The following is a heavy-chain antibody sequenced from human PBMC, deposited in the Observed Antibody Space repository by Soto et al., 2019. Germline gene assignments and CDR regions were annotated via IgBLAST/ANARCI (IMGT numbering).Heavy chain of an antibody. D-gene: IGHD5-12*01. CDR2: IFWDDDK. CDR3: AHRSRGYAYYFAQ. Sequence: QITLKESGPALVRPTQTLTLTCSFSGFSLTTRGVAVGWIRQPPGKALEWLALIFWDDDKWYSPSLRSRLTTTEDTPKNQVVLTLTNMDPLDTATYCCAHRSRGYAYYFAQWGQGTLVTVSS. V-gene: IGHV2-5*02. CDR1: GFSLTTRGVA. J-gene: IGHJ4*02.